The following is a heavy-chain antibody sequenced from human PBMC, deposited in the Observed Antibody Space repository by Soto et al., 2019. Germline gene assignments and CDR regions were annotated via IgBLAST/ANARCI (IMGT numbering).Heavy chain of an antibody. CDR1: GYTFTSYG. V-gene: IGHV1-18*01. CDR2: ISVYNGNT. CDR3: ARALLGYGDYVD. Sequence: ASVKVSCKASGYTFTSYGISWVRQAPGQGLEWMGWISVYNGNTNYAQKLQGRVTMTTDTSTSTAYMELRSLTSDDTAVYYCARALLGYGDYVDWGQGTLVTVSS. D-gene: IGHD4-17*01. J-gene: IGHJ4*02.